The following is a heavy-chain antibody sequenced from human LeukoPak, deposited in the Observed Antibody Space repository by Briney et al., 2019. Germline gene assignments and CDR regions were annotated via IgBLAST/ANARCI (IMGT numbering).Heavy chain of an antibody. J-gene: IGHJ6*02. CDR1: GGSISSYY. CDR3: ARALGYCSGGSCKRPYYYYGMDV. V-gene: IGHV4-4*07. Sequence: PSETLSLTCTVSGGSISSYYWSWTRQPAGKGLEWIGRIYTSGSTNYNPSLKSRVTMSVDTSKNQFSLKPSSVTAADTAVYYCARALGYCSGGSCKRPYYYYGMDVWGQGTTVTVSS. D-gene: IGHD2-15*01. CDR2: IYTSGST.